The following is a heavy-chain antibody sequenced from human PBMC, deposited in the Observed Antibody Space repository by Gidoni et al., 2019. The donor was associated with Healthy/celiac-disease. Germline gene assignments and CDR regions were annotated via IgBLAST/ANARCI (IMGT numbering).Heavy chain of an antibody. Sequence: VQLVQSGAEVKNPGASVKVSCTPSCYTFPSSDTHWVRQATGQGLGWMGWMNTNSGNTCYAQKFQGRVTMTRNTSISKAYMERSSLRSEDTGVYYCARGRDSLYDYDSSGYYYVWGQGTLVTVSS. CDR3: ARGRDSLYDYDSSGYYYV. CDR1: CYTFPSSD. J-gene: IGHJ4*02. V-gene: IGHV1-8*01. CDR2: MNTNSGNT. D-gene: IGHD3-22*01.